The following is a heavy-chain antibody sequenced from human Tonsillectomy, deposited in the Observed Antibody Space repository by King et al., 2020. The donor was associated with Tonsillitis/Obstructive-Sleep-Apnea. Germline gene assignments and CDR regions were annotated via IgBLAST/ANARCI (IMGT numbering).Heavy chain of an antibody. V-gene: IGHV3-33*01. D-gene: IGHD2-8*02. CDR3: AGHRGYCTGGVCPPGYDAFHI. Sequence: VQLVESGGGVVQPGRSLRLSCAASGFSFSDYGMHWVRQAPGKGLEWVAFIWCDGTNKYYADSVKGRFTISRDNSKNTLYLQVNSLRAEDTAVYYCAGHRGYCTGGVCPPGYDAFHIWGQGTMVTVS. J-gene: IGHJ3*02. CDR1: GFSFSDYG. CDR2: IWCDGTNK.